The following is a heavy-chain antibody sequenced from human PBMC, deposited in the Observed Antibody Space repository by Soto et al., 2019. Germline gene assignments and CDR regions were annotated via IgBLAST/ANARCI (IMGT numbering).Heavy chain of an antibody. CDR1: GFTFGSYA. Sequence: GGSLRLSCAASGFTFGSYAMHWVRQAPGKGLEWVAVISYDGSNKYYADSVKGRFTISRDNSKNTLYLQMNSLRAEDTAVYYCASPGDPLGGDYYYYGMDVWGQGTTVTVSS. CDR3: ASPGDPLGGDYYYYGMDV. J-gene: IGHJ6*02. D-gene: IGHD3-16*01. CDR2: ISYDGSNK. V-gene: IGHV3-30-3*01.